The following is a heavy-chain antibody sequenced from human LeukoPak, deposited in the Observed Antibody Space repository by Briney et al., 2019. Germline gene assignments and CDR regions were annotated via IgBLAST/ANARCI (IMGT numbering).Heavy chain of an antibody. CDR3: ASRNDILTGYVFDF. J-gene: IGHJ4*02. CDR1: GGSVSSSIYY. CDR2: IYYSGST. Sequence: PSETLSLTCTVSGGSVSSSIYYWGWIRQPPGKGLEWIESIYYSGSTSYNPSLKSRVTISVDTSKNQFSLKLTSVTAADTAVYYCASRNDILTGYVFDFRGQGTLVTVSS. V-gene: IGHV4-39*01. D-gene: IGHD3-9*01.